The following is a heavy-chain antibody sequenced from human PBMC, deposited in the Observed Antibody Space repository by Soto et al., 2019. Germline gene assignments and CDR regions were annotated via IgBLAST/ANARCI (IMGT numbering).Heavy chain of an antibody. CDR1: GFTFRNAW. Sequence: GGSLRLSCAASGFTFRNAWMSWVRQAPGKGLEWISMITSGGTVFYYADSVRGRFAISREDADNSLYLQLNSLRVDDTAIYYCARGRYALGVWGQGTTVTVSS. D-gene: IGHD3-9*01. J-gene: IGHJ6*02. CDR3: ARGRYALGV. CDR2: ITSGGTVF. V-gene: IGHV3-11*04.